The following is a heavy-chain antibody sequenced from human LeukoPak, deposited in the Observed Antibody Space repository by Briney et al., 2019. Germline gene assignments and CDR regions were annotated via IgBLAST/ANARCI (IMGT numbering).Heavy chain of an antibody. J-gene: IGHJ4*02. Sequence: SETLSLTCTVSGGSISTYYWSWIRQPPGKGLEWIGYIHYSGSTNYNPSLRSRVTMSLGTSRNQFSLKLSSVTAADTAVYYCASSNIAAATNWGQGTLVTVSS. CDR2: IHYSGST. V-gene: IGHV4-59*01. D-gene: IGHD6-13*01. CDR1: GGSISTYY. CDR3: ASSNIAAATN.